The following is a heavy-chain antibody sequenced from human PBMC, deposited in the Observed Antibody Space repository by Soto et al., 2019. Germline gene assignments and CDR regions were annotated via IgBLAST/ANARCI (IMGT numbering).Heavy chain of an antibody. CDR2: IGTDGDT. CDR1: GFTFSSYY. CDR3: ARGGLYSSVWFDY. Sequence: GGSLRLSCAASGFTFSSYYMHWVRQATGKGLEWVSAIGTDGDTYYPGSLKGRFYISRENAKHTMYLQMNSLRAVDAAAYDCARGGLYSSVWFDYWGQGTLVTVSS. J-gene: IGHJ5*01. D-gene: IGHD6-19*01. V-gene: IGHV3-13*01.